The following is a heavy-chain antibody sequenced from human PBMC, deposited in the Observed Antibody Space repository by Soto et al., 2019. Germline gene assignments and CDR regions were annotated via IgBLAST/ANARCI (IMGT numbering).Heavy chain of an antibody. Sequence: ASVKVSCKASGGTFSSYAISWVRQAPGQGLEWMGGIIPIFGTANYAQKFQGRVTITADTSTSTAYMELSSLRSEDTAVYYCARDDPHIAATRPYAYYYYGMDVWGQGTTVTVS. CDR3: ARDDPHIAATRPYAYYYYGMDV. CDR2: IIPIFGTA. CDR1: GGTFSSYA. D-gene: IGHD6-13*01. J-gene: IGHJ6*02. V-gene: IGHV1-69*06.